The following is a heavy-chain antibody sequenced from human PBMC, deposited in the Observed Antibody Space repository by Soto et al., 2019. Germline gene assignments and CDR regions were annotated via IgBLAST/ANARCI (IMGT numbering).Heavy chain of an antibody. CDR2: IIPILGIA. CDR3: AREGIVCSGGSCYMDY. Sequence: QVQLVQSGAEVKKPGSSVKVSCKASGGTFSSYTISWVRQAPGQGLEWMGRIIPILGIANYAQKFQGRVTIPADKSTSTAYMELSSLRSEDTAVYYCAREGIVCSGGSCYMDYWGQGTLVTVSS. D-gene: IGHD2-15*01. J-gene: IGHJ4*02. V-gene: IGHV1-69*08. CDR1: GGTFSSYT.